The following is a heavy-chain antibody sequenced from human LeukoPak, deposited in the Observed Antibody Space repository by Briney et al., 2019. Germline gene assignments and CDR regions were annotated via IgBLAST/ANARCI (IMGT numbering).Heavy chain of an antibody. D-gene: IGHD6-19*01. Sequence: ASVKVSWKVSGYTLTELSMHWVRQAPGKGLEWMGGFDPEDGETIYAQKFQGRVTMTEDTSTDTAYMELSSLRSEDTAVYYCATPRSSGWYGVNLDYWGQGTLVTVSS. J-gene: IGHJ4*02. CDR1: GYTLTELS. V-gene: IGHV1-24*01. CDR3: ATPRSSGWYGVNLDY. CDR2: FDPEDGET.